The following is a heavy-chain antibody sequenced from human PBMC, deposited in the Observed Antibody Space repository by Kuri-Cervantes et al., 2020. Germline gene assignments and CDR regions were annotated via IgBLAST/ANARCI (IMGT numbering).Heavy chain of an antibody. J-gene: IGHJ6*03. Sequence: ASVKVSCKASRYTFTGYYMHWVRQAPGQGLEWMGWINPDIGGTNYAQNFQGRVTMTRDTSISTGYMELSRLRSEDTAVYYCARGRTYDYGDPIYYYMDVWGRGTTVTVSS. CDR1: RYTFTGYY. CDR2: INPDIGGT. D-gene: IGHD4-17*01. CDR3: ARGRTYDYGDPIYYYMDV. V-gene: IGHV1-2*02.